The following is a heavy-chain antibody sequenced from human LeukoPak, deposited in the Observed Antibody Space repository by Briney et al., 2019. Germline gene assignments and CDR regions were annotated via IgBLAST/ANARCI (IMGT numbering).Heavy chain of an antibody. CDR3: ARGWTVTTGRVFRDAFDI. Sequence: ASVKVSCKASGYTFTNFGITWVRQAPGQGLEWMGWISAYNGNTNYAQKLQGRVTMTTDTSTSTAYMELRGLRSDDTAVYYCARGWTVTTGRVFRDAFDIWGQGTMVTVSS. J-gene: IGHJ3*02. D-gene: IGHD4-17*01. V-gene: IGHV1-18*01. CDR2: ISAYNGNT. CDR1: GYTFTNFG.